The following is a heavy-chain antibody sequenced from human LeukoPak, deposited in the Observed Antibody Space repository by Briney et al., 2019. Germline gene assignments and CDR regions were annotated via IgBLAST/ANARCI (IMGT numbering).Heavy chain of an antibody. CDR3: ARIRKGYYYIRRGENWFDP. CDR1: GFTFSSYS. J-gene: IGHJ5*02. Sequence: PGGSLRLSCAASGFTFSSYSMNWVRQAPGKGLEWVSYISSSSSTIYYADSVKGRFTISRDNAKNSLYLQMNSLRAEDTAVYYCARIRKGYYYIRRGENWFDPWGQGTLVTVSS. V-gene: IGHV3-48*01. CDR2: ISSSSSTI. D-gene: IGHD3-10*01.